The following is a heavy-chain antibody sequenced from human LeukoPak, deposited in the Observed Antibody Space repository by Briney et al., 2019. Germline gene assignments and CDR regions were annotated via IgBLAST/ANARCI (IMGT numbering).Heavy chain of an antibody. V-gene: IGHV4-38-2*02. J-gene: IGHJ3*02. CDR2: IYHSGST. Sequence: SETLSLTCTVSGYSISSGYYWGWIRQPPGKGLEWIGSIYHSGSTYYNPSLKSRVTISVDTSKNQFSLKLSSVTAADTAVYYCARSQQLVKGDAFDIWGQGTMVTVSS. D-gene: IGHD6-13*01. CDR1: GYSISSGYY. CDR3: ARSQQLVKGDAFDI.